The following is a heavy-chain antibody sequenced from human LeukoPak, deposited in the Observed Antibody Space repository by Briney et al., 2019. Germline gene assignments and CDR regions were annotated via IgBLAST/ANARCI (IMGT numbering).Heavy chain of an antibody. J-gene: IGHJ5*02. CDR3: ARDPSGEWLPFNWFDP. CDR1: GGSISDYY. D-gene: IGHD5-12*01. V-gene: IGHV4-4*07. Sequence: SETLSLTCTVPGGSISDYYWSWIRQPAGKGLEWIGRIYTSGSTNYNPSLKSRVTISVDTSKNQFSLKLSSVTAADTAVYYCARDPSGEWLPFNWFDPWGQGTLVTVSS. CDR2: IYTSGST.